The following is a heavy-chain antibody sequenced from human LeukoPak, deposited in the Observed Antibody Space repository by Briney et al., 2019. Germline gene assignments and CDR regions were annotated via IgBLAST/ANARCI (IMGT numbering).Heavy chain of an antibody. V-gene: IGHV1-3*01. CDR3: ASGPMGTMIVLYGMDV. CDR1: GYTFTSYY. J-gene: IGHJ6*02. D-gene: IGHD3-22*01. Sequence: ASVKVSCKASGYTFTSYYMHWVRQAPGQRLEWMGWINAGNGNTKYSQKFQGRVTITRDTSASTAYMELSSLRSEDTAVYYCASGPMGTMIVLYGMDVWGQGTTVTVSS. CDR2: INAGNGNT.